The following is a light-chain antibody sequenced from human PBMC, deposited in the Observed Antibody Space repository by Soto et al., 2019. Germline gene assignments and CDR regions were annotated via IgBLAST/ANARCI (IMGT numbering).Light chain of an antibody. CDR1: QSVNTK. CDR2: DAS. Sequence: EIGLTLSPGTLSLSPGARAPLSCRARQSVNTKLVWYQQQPGQAPRLLIYDASNRATGIPARFSGSGSGTDFTLTISSLEPEDFAVYYCQQRSNWPPRITFGQGTRLEIK. CDR3: QQRSNWPPRIT. J-gene: IGKJ5*01. V-gene: IGKV3-11*01.